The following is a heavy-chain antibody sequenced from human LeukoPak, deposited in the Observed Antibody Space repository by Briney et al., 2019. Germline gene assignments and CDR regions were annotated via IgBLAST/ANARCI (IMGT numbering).Heavy chain of an antibody. Sequence: GGSLRLSCAASGFTFSSYAMSWVRQAPGKGLEWVSAISGSGGSTYYADSVKGRFTISRDNSKNTLYLQMNSLRAEDTAVYYCARGIVATDTIDYWGQGTLVTVSS. CDR1: GFTFSSYA. V-gene: IGHV3-23*01. J-gene: IGHJ4*02. CDR2: ISGSGGST. D-gene: IGHD5-12*01. CDR3: ARGIVATDTIDY.